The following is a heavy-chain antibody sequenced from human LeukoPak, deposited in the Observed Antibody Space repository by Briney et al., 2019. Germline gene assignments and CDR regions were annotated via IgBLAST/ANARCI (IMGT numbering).Heavy chain of an antibody. CDR1: GYTFTGYY. J-gene: IGHJ5*02. CDR3: ARDPGYCSSTSCYTWWGQEDWFDP. CDR2: INPNSGDT. V-gene: IGHV1-2*06. D-gene: IGHD2-2*02. Sequence: ASVTVSCTASGYTFTGYYVHWVRQAPGQGLEWMGRINPNSGDTNYAQKFQGRVTMTRDTSISTAYMELSRLRSDDTAVYYCARDPGYCSSTSCYTWWGQEDWFDPWGQGTLVTVSS.